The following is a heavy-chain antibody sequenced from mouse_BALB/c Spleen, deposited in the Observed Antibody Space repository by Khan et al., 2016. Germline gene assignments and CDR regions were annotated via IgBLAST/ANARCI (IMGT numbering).Heavy chain of an antibody. CDR3: ASSTQSFYARDN. J-gene: IGHJ4*01. CDR1: GYSFTSYY. D-gene: IGHD1-1*01. CDR2: IDPFNGGT. V-gene: IGHV1S135*01. Sequence: EVQLQEPGPELMKPGASVKISCKASGYSFTSYYMHWVKQSHGKSLEWIGYIDPFNGGTSYKQKFKGKATLTVDKSSSTAYMHPSSLTSEDSAVYYGASSTQSFYARDNWGQGTSATVSS.